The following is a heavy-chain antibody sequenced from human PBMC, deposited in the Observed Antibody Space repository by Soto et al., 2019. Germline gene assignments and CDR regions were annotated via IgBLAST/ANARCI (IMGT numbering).Heavy chain of an antibody. CDR2: ISGSGGIT. CDR1: GFTSGDHA. Sequence: GGSLRLSCAASGFTSGDHAMSWVRQAPGKGLEWVSVISGSGGITYYEDSVKGRFTISRDNAKNTLYLQMNSLRAEDTAVYYCAKGLLIMVRKVIIPPQYYYGMDVWGQGTTVTVSS. D-gene: IGHD3-10*01. CDR3: AKGLLIMVRKVIIPPQYYYGMDV. J-gene: IGHJ6*02. V-gene: IGHV3-23*01.